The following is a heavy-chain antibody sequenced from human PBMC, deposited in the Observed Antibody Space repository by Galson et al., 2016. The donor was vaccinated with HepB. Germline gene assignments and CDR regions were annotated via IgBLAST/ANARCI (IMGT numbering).Heavy chain of an antibody. J-gene: IGHJ4*02. CDR3: ARQAIVLLVFG. CDR1: GGSISSSSYY. V-gene: IGHV4-39*01. CDR2: IHHSGST. Sequence: SETLSLTCTVSGGSISSSSYYWGWIRQSPGKGLEWIGSIHHSGSTYYNSSLKSRVTVSVDTSKNQFSLKLTSVTAADTAAYYCARQAIVLLVFGWGQGTLVTVSS. D-gene: IGHD2-8*01.